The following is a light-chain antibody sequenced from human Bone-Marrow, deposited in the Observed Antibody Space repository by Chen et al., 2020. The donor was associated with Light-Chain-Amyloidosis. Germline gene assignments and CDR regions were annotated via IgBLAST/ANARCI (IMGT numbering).Light chain of an antibody. Sequence: SYVLTQPSSVSVAPGQTATIACGGNNIGSTSVHWYQQTPGQAPLLVVYDDSDRPSVIPERLSGSNAGNTATLTISRVEAGEEADYYCQVWDRSSDRPVFGGGTKLTVL. CDR3: QVWDRSSDRPV. CDR2: DDS. J-gene: IGLJ3*02. V-gene: IGLV3-21*02. CDR1: NIGSTS.